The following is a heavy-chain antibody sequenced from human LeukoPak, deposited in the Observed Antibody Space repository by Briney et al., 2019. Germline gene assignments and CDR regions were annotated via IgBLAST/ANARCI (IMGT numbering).Heavy chain of an antibody. Sequence: SETLSLTCTVSGGSISSYYWSWIRQPPGKGLEWIGYIYYSGSTNYNPSLKSRVTISVDTSKNQFSLKLSSVTAADTAVYYCARYSSGWYAYYFDYWGQGTPVTVSS. CDR2: IYYSGST. V-gene: IGHV4-59*01. CDR3: ARYSSGWYAYYFDY. D-gene: IGHD6-19*01. J-gene: IGHJ4*02. CDR1: GGSISSYY.